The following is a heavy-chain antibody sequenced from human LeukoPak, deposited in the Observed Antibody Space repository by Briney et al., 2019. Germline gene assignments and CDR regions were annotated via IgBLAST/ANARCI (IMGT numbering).Heavy chain of an antibody. V-gene: IGHV4-4*07. J-gene: IGHJ5*02. CDR2: IYTSGRT. D-gene: IGHD1-14*01. CDR3: ARDNPAGP. CDR1: GGSISGYS. Sequence: SETLSLTCTVSGGSISGYSWSWIRQSAGKGLEWIGRIYTSGRTNYNPSSKSRVTMSIDTSKKQFSLKLTSVTAADTAVYYCARDNPAGPWGQGTLVTVSS.